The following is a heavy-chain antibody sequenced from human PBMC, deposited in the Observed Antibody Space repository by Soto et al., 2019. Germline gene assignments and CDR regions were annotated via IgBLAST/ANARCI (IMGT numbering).Heavy chain of an antibody. V-gene: IGHV5-51*01. J-gene: IGHJ4*02. Sequence: GESLKISCKGVGYRLDAAWIGWVRQMPGKGLEWMGIIRYSPSFRGQVTISADAAVNTAYLQWDSLKASDTAMYYCARQITYICDFRGQGTLVTVSS. CDR3: ARQITYICDF. D-gene: IGHD3-10*01. CDR1: GYRLDAAW. CDR2: I.